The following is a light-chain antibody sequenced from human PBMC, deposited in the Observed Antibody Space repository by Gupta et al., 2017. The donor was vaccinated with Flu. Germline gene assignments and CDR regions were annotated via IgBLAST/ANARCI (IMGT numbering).Light chain of an antibody. V-gene: IGKV1-39*01. J-gene: IGKJ5*01. CDR3: QQSYSSLIT. CDR1: QSITYY. CDR2: AAS. Sequence: DIQMTQSPYSLSASVGDRVTITCRASQSITYYLNWYQQKPGRAPKLLIHAASSLQSGVPSRFSGSGSGTDFTLTINSLQPEDSATYYCQQSYSSLITFGQGTRLEIK.